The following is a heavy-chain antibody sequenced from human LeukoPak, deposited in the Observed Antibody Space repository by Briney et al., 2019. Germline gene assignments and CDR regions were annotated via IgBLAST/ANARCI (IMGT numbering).Heavy chain of an antibody. CDR2: INPSGGST. J-gene: IGHJ4*02. CDR1: GYTFTSYY. CDR3: ARDRIGGSYDY. D-gene: IGHD1-26*01. Sequence: WASVKVSCKASGYTFTSYYMHWVRQAPGQGLEWMGIINPSGGSTSYAQKFQGRATMTRDMSTSTVYMELSSLRSEDTAVYYCARDRIGGSYDYWGQGTLVTVSS. V-gene: IGHV1-46*01.